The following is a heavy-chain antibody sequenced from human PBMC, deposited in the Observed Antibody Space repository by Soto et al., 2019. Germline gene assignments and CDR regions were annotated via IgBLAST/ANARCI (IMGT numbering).Heavy chain of an antibody. CDR2: IIPIFGTA. CDR1: GGTFSSYA. CDR3: ARDNVRFPYCGYVWGCSGGSCYYDAFDI. D-gene: IGHD2-15*01. Sequence: SVKVSCKASGGTFSSYAISWVRQAPGQGLEWMGGIIPIFGTANYAQKFQGRVTITADESTSTAYMELSSLRSEDTAVYYCARDNVRFPYCGYVWGCSGGSCYYDAFDIWGQGTMVTVSS. J-gene: IGHJ3*02. V-gene: IGHV1-69*13.